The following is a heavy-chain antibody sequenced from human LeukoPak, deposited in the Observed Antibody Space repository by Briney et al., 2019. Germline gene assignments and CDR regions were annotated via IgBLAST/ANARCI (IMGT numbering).Heavy chain of an antibody. CDR2: IYYSGST. J-gene: IGHJ4*02. CDR1: GGSISSYY. D-gene: IGHD1-26*01. CDR3: ARERYSGSPIDY. V-gene: IGHV4-59*01. Sequence: SETLSLTCTVSGGSISSYYWSWIRQPPGKGLEWIGYIYYSGSTNYNPSLKSRVTISVDTSKNQFPLKLSSVTAADTAVYYCARERYSGSPIDYWGQGTLVTVSS.